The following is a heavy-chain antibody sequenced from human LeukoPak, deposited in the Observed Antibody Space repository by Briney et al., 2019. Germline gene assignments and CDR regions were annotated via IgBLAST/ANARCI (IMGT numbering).Heavy chain of an antibody. V-gene: IGHV4-39*07. J-gene: IGHJ4*02. CDR2: INHSGST. D-gene: IGHD3-22*01. Sequence: SETLSLTCTVSGGSISSSSYYRSWIRQPPGKGLEWIGEINHSGSTNYNPSLKSRVTISVDTSKNQFSLKLSSVTAADTAVYYCARVTGYMIEDYFDYWGQGTLVTVSS. CDR3: ARVTGYMIEDYFDY. CDR1: GGSISSSSYY.